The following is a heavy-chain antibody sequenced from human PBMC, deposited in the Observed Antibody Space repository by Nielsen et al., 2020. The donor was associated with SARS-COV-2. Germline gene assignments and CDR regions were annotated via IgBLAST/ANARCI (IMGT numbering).Heavy chain of an antibody. Sequence: GESLKISCSASGFTFSSYAMHWVRQAPGKGLEYVSAISSNGGSTYYADSVKGRFTISRDNSKNTLYLQMSSLRAEDTAVYYCATTGTTPYYYYGMDVWGQGTTVTVSS. CDR2: ISSNGGST. J-gene: IGHJ6*02. V-gene: IGHV3-64D*06. CDR1: GFTFSSYA. CDR3: ATTGTTPYYYYGMDV. D-gene: IGHD1-7*01.